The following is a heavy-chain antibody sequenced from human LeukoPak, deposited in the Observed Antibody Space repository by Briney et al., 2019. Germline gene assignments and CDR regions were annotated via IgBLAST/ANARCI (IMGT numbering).Heavy chain of an antibody. CDR3: ARQPLNCTSTSCYAFDI. V-gene: IGHV4-34*01. J-gene: IGHJ3*02. CDR1: GGSVSGYY. Sequence: SETLSLTCAVYGGSVSGYYWSWIRQPPGKGLEWIGEINDSGSTNYNPSLRSRVTMSVVTSKNQISLNLRSVTAADTAVYYCARQPLNCTSTSCYAFDIWGQGTMVTVSS. D-gene: IGHD2-2*01. CDR2: INDSGST.